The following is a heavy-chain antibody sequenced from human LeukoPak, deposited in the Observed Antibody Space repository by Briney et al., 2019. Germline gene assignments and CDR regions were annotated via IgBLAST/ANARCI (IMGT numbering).Heavy chain of an antibody. CDR3: ARVRNVGDSLLTYYFDS. V-gene: IGHV4-39*07. Sequence: SETLSLTCTVSSASISSSDFFWAWIRQPPGKCLEWIGHFSYSGSTHYNPSLKSRFFISADTSKNQFSPQLTSVTAADTAVYYCARVRNVGDSLLTYYFDSWGQGTPVTVSS. CDR1: SASISSSDFF. D-gene: IGHD2-21*02. CDR2: FSYSGST. J-gene: IGHJ4*02.